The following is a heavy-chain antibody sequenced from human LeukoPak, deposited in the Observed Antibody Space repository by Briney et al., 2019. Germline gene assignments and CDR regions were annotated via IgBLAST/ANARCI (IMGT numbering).Heavy chain of an antibody. J-gene: IGHJ4*02. CDR3: ARLTPPFDY. D-gene: IGHD3-16*01. CDR1: GFTFSSYW. Sequence: GGPLRLSCAASGFTFSSYWMHWVRQAPGKGLVWVARINSDGSSTNYGDSVKGRFTISRDNAKNTLYLQMNSLRAEDTAVYYCARLTPPFDYWGQGTLVTVSS. V-gene: IGHV3-74*01. CDR2: INSDGSST.